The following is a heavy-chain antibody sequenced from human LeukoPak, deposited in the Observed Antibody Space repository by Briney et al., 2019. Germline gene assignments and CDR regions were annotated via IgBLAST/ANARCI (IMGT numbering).Heavy chain of an antibody. Sequence: SETLSLTCTVSGGSISSYYWSWIRQPPGKGLEWIGYIYYSGSTNYNPSLKSRVTISVDTSKNQFSLKLSSVTAADTAVYYCARGMNAWSHFDSWGRGSLVSVSS. V-gene: IGHV4-59*01. CDR1: GGSISSYY. CDR2: IYYSGST. D-gene: IGHD2-2*01. CDR3: ARGMNAWSHFDS. J-gene: IGHJ4*02.